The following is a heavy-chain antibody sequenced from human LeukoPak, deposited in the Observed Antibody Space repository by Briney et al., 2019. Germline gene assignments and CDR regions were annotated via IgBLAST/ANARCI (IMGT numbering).Heavy chain of an antibody. CDR2: ISAYNGNT. CDR3: ARVLSRRWYYYMDV. D-gene: IGHD5-24*01. V-gene: IGHV1-18*01. Sequence: GASVKVSCKVSGYTLTELSMHWVRQAPGQGLEWMGWISAYNGNTNYAQKLQGRVTMTTDTSTSTAYMELRSLRSDDTAVYYCARVLSRRWYYYMDVWGKGTTVTVSS. CDR1: GYTLTELS. J-gene: IGHJ6*03.